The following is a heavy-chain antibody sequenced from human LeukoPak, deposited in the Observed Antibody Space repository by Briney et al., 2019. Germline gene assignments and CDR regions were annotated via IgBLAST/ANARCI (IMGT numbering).Heavy chain of an antibody. Sequence: GESLKISCKGSGYSFTSYWIGWVRQMPGKGLEWMGIIYPGDSDTRYSPSLQGQVTISADKSISTAYPQWSSLKASDTAMYYCARRADYYHSSGYFPYYFDYWGQGTLVTVSS. V-gene: IGHV5-51*01. J-gene: IGHJ4*02. CDR2: IYPGDSDT. CDR3: ARRADYYHSSGYFPYYFDY. D-gene: IGHD3-22*01. CDR1: GYSFTSYW.